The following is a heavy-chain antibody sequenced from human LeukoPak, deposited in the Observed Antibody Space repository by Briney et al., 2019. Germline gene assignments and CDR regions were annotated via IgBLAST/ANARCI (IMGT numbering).Heavy chain of an antibody. J-gene: IGHJ4*02. Sequence: ASVKVSCKASGYTFTSYGISWVRQAPGQGLEWMGWISAYNGNTNYAQKLQGRVTMTTDTSTSTAYMELRSLRSDDTAVYYCARRRGPYSSSWYGGYWGQGTLVTVSS. V-gene: IGHV1-18*01. CDR3: ARRRGPYSSSWYGGY. CDR1: GYTFTSYG. D-gene: IGHD6-13*01. CDR2: ISAYNGNT.